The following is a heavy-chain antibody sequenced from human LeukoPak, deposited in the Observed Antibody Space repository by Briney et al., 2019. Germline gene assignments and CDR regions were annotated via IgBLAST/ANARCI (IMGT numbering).Heavy chain of an antibody. CDR3: AKDLVSRRRLGSSEKVDY. V-gene: IGHV3-30-3*01. D-gene: IGHD3-16*01. J-gene: IGHJ4*02. Sequence: PGGSLRLSCVASGFTFSSYAMHWVRQAPGKGLEWVAVISYDGSNKYYADSVKGRFTISRDNSKNTLFLEMNRLTADDTAVYYCAKDLVSRRRLGSSEKVDYWGRGTLVTVSS. CDR1: GFTFSSYA. CDR2: ISYDGSNK.